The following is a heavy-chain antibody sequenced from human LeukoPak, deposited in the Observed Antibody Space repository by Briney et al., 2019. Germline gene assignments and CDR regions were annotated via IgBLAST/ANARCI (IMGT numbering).Heavy chain of an antibody. D-gene: IGHD3-16*01. CDR2: ITYDGSSE. CDR3: AKRGDGGHKSLEY. CDR1: GFTFSNYG. Sequence: GTSLRLPCVASGFTFSNYGMHWVRQAPGKGLEWVATITYDGSSEYYADSVKDRFTVSRANSKNTLYLQMSSLKTEDTAVYYCAKRGDGGHKSLEYWGQGTLVIVSS. V-gene: IGHV3-30*18. J-gene: IGHJ4*02.